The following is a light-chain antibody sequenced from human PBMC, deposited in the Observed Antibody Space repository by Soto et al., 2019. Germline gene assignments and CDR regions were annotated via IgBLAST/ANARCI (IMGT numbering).Light chain of an antibody. Sequence: QSALTQPASVSGSPGQSITLSCTGTSSDIGGYDYVSWYQRQPGKAPKLIIYDVNNRPSGVSNRFSGSKSGNTASLTISGLQPEDDADYYCTSYASGSSHVVFGGGTKLTVL. J-gene: IGLJ2*01. CDR3: TSYASGSSHVV. CDR2: DVN. V-gene: IGLV2-14*01. CDR1: SSDIGGYDY.